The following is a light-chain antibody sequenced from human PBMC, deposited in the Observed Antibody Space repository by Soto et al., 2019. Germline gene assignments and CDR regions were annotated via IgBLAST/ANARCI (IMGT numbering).Light chain of an antibody. J-gene: IGKJ5*01. CDR3: QQHYSWPPIT. CDR1: QNVHIH. V-gene: IGKV3-11*01. CDR2: DAS. Sequence: EIVLTQSPATLSLSPGETATLSCRASQNVHIHFAWFQQRGGQAPRLLIYDASIRATGISPRFSGSGSGTDFSLTISSLEPEDFDVYYCQQHYSWPPITFGQGSRLEMK.